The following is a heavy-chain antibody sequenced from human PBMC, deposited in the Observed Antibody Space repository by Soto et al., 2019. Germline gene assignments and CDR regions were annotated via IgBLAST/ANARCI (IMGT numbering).Heavy chain of an antibody. J-gene: IGHJ6*02. CDR1: GGTFSSYA. CDR2: IIPIFGTA. V-gene: IGHV1-69*13. CDR3: AEHYSSSPGRQANYYYGMDV. Sequence: SVKVSCKASGGTFSSYAISWVRQAPGQGLEWMGGIIPIFGTANYAQKFQGRVTITADESTSTAYMELSSLRSEDTAVYYCAEHYSSSPGRQANYYYGMDVWGQGTTVTVSS. D-gene: IGHD6-6*01.